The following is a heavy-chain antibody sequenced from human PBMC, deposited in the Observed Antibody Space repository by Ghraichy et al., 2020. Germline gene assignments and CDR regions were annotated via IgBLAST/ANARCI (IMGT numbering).Heavy chain of an antibody. V-gene: IGHV4-39*01. Sequence: GSLSLTCTVSGGSISSSSYYWGWIRQPPGKGLEWIGSIYYSGSTYYNPSLKSRVTISVDTSKNQFSLKLSSVTAADTAVYYCARISAVLGDYGMDVWGQGTTVTVSS. CDR2: IYYSGST. CDR1: GGSISSSSYY. D-gene: IGHD1-14*01. CDR3: ARISAVLGDYGMDV. J-gene: IGHJ6*02.